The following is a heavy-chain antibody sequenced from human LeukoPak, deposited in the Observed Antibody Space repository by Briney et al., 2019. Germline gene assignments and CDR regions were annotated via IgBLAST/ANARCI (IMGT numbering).Heavy chain of an antibody. Sequence: GGSLRLSCAVSGITLSNYGMSWVRQAPGKGLEWVAGIGGSGGGTNYADSVRGRFIISRDNSKNILFVQMNSLTAEDTAVYFCAKRGVVIRVILVGFHKEAYYFDSWGQGALVTVSS. V-gene: IGHV3-23*01. CDR3: AKRGVVIRVILVGFHKEAYYFDS. CDR2: IGGSGGGT. J-gene: IGHJ4*02. D-gene: IGHD2-21*01. CDR1: GITLSNYG.